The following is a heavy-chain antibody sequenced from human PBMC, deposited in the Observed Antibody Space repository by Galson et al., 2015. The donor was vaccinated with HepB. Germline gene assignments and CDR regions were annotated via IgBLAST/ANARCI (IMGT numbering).Heavy chain of an antibody. D-gene: IGHD3-3*01. J-gene: IGHJ4*02. Sequence: SVKVSCKASGYTFTINGFSWVRQAPGKGLEWMGWISANSGDTKYAQKLQGRVTMTRDTSTSTAYLELRSLRSDDTAVYYCARSVFGVAGRYFDSWGQGTLVTVSS. CDR2: ISANSGDT. CDR1: GYTFTING. V-gene: IGHV1-18*04. CDR3: ARSVFGVAGRYFDS.